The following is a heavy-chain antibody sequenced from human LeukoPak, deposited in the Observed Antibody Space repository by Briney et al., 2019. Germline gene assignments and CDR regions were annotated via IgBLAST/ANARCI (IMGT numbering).Heavy chain of an antibody. CDR3: ARGIESYGDYGY. CDR2: MYNSGST. V-gene: IGHV4-59*01. Sequence: KPSETLSLTCTVSGGSISGSYWSWIRQPPGKGLEWIAYMYNSGSTNYNPSLKSRVTISIDTSKNQLSLKLSSLTAADTAIYYCARGIESYGDYGYRGQGILVTVSS. CDR1: GGSISGSY. J-gene: IGHJ4*02. D-gene: IGHD4-17*01.